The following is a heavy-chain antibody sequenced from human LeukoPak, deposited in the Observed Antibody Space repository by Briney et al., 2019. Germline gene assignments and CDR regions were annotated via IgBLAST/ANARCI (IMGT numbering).Heavy chain of an antibody. Sequence: SETLSLTCAVYGGSFSGYYWSWIRQPPGPGLEWFGEINHSGSTNYNPSLKSRVTISVDTSKNQFSLKLSSVTAADTAVYYCAREDYGDYGLNYWGQGTLVTVSS. D-gene: IGHD4-17*01. V-gene: IGHV4-34*01. J-gene: IGHJ4*02. CDR1: GGSFSGYY. CDR2: INHSGST. CDR3: AREDYGDYGLNY.